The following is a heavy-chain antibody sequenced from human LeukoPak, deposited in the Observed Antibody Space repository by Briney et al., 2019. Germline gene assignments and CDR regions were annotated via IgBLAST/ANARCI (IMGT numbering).Heavy chain of an antibody. D-gene: IGHD3-9*01. CDR2: IIPIFGTA. Sequence: ASVKVSCKASGYTFTGYYLHWVRQAPGQGLEWMGGIIPIFGTAEYAQKFQGRVTITADESTSTAYMELSSLRSEDTAVYYCARESYYDILTGYNYFDYWGQGTLVTVSS. CDR1: GYTFTGYY. CDR3: ARESYYDILTGYNYFDY. J-gene: IGHJ4*02. V-gene: IGHV1-69*13.